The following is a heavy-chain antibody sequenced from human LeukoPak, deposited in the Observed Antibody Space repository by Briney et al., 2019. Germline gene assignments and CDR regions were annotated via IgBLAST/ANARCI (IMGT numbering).Heavy chain of an antibody. CDR2: IYYSGST. CDR3: ARGLYSGYEP. D-gene: IGHD5-12*01. CDR1: GGSISSYY. V-gene: IGHV4-59*01. Sequence: PSETLSLTCTVSGGSISSYYWSWIRQPPGKGLEWIGYIYYSGSTNYNPSLKSRVTISVDTSKNQFSLKLSSVTAADTAVYYCARGLYSGYEPWGQGTLVTVSS. J-gene: IGHJ5*02.